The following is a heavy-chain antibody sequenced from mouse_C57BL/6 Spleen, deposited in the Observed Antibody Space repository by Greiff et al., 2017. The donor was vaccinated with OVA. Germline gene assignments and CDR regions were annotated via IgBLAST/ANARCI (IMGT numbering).Heavy chain of an antibody. D-gene: IGHD1-1*01. CDR3: ARDATAYYLDY. J-gene: IGHJ2*02. V-gene: IGHV1-72*01. Sequence: VQLQQPGAELVKPGASVKLSCKASGYTFTSYWMHWVKQRPGRGLEWIGRIDPSSGGTNYNEKFKSKATLTVDKPSSTAYMQLSSLTSEDSAVYYCARDATAYYLDYWGQGTSLTVSS. CDR2: IDPSSGGT. CDR1: GYTFTSYW.